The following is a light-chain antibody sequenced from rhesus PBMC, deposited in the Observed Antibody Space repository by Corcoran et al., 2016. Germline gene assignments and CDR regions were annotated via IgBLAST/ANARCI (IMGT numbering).Light chain of an antibody. J-gene: IGLJ1*01. V-gene: IGLV2-32*01. CDR2: EVS. Sequence: QAALTQPRSVSGSPGQSVTISCTGTSSDIGGYNYVSWYQQHPGTAPKLIISEVSKRPSGVSDRFSGSKSGNTASLTIFGLQAEDEADYYCCSYAGSYTDIFGAGARLTVL. CDR1: SSDIGGYNY. CDR3: CSYAGSYTDI.